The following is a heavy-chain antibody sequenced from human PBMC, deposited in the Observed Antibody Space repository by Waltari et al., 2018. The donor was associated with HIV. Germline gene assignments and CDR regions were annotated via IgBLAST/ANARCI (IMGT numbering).Heavy chain of an antibody. CDR1: GYTFTGHG. CDR3: ARAERVVVVTALDA. V-gene: IGHV1-18*01. Sequence: QVQLVQSGPEVKRPGASLKVSCKTSGYTFTGHGISWVRQAPGQGLEWVGWMNTYTRETNYAQSLQGRVTMTTDTSTNTAFLELRSLRPDDTAVYYCARAERVVVVTALDAWGQGTRVSVSS. CDR2: MNTYTRET. J-gene: IGHJ5*02. D-gene: IGHD2-21*02.